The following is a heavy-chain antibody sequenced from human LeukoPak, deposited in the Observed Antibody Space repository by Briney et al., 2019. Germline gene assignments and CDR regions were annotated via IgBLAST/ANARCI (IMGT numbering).Heavy chain of an antibody. CDR2: MNPNSGNT. V-gene: IGHV1-8*01. D-gene: IGHD6-13*01. CDR3: ARTAVRAAAAGTQKPRFDP. J-gene: IGHJ5*02. Sequence: ASVKVSCKASGYTFTSYDINWVRQATGQGLKWMGWMNPNSGNTGYAQKFQGRVTMTRNTSISTAYMELSSLRSEDTAVYYCARTAVRAAAAGTQKPRFDPWGQGTLVTVSS. CDR1: GYTFTSYD.